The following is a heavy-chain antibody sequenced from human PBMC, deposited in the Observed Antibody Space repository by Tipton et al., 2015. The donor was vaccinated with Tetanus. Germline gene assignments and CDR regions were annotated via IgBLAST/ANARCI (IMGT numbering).Heavy chain of an antibody. V-gene: IGHV4-39*01. Sequence: TLSLTCSVSGGSLFSGSFYWAWVRQPPGKGLVWIGNIYYNGNTYYLSSLESRVTISTDTSKDQVSLSLRSVTAADTAVYYCARQADTWFDPWGPGTRVTVSS. D-gene: IGHD2-15*01. CDR2: IYYNGNT. J-gene: IGHJ5*02. CDR1: GGSLFSGSFY. CDR3: ARQADTWFDP.